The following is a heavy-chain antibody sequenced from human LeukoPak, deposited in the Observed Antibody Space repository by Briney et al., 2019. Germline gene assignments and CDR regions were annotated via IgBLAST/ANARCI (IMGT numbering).Heavy chain of an antibody. CDR3: VRWIASGSGIYWYFDV. D-gene: IGHD1-26*01. Sequence: GGSLRLSCAASGFTFSTYGMTWVRQAPGKGLEWVSAISGSAATTFYADSVKGRFTISRDNAKNSLFLQMNSLRAEDTAVYYCVRWIASGSGIYWYFDVWGRGTLVTVSS. CDR1: GFTFSTYG. CDR2: ISGSAATT. V-gene: IGHV3-23*01. J-gene: IGHJ2*01.